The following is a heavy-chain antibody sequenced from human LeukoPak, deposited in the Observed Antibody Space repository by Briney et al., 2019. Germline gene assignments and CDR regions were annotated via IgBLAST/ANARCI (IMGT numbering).Heavy chain of an antibody. CDR1: GFIFSLYP. CDR3: ARGVGYCSGGSCSPMDV. Sequence: GGSLRLSCAASGFIFSLYPMNSVRQAPGKGLEWVSSISTSSSHIYFANSVKGRFTISRDNAKNSLYLQMNSLTAEDTGLYYCARGVGYCSGGSCSPMDVWGKGTTVTVSS. D-gene: IGHD2-15*01. V-gene: IGHV3-21*01. J-gene: IGHJ6*03. CDR2: ISTSSSHI.